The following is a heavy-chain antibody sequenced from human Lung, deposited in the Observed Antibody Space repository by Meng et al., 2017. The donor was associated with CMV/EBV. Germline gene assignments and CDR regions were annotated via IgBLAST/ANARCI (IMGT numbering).Heavy chain of an antibody. CDR3: ARRLPYYGMDV. CDR2: IHARGHIV. J-gene: IGHJ6*02. CDR1: GFIFSAYE. V-gene: IGHV3-48*03. Sequence: PCAASGFIFSAYEIIWVRQAPGKGLEWVSYIHARGHIVHYADFVNGRFTISRDSAKNSVDLQMSSLGVEDAAVYYCARRLPYYGMDVWGQGTTVTVSS.